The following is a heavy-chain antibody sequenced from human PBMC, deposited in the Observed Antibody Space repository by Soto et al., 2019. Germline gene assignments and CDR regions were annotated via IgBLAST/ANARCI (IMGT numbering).Heavy chain of an antibody. J-gene: IGHJ4*02. CDR1: GGSISSYY. CDR2: IYYSGST. Sequence: SETLSLTCTVSGGSISSYYWSWIRQPPGKGLEWIGYIYYSGSTNYNPSLKSRVTTSLDTSKNQFSLKLSSVTAADTAVYYCARLGGYYQSLDAYYWGQGILVTVSS. CDR3: ARLGGYYQSLDAYY. V-gene: IGHV4-59*08. D-gene: IGHD3-22*01.